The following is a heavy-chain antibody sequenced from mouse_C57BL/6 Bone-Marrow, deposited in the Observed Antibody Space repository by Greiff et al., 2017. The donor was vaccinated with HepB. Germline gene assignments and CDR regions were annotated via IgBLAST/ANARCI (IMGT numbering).Heavy chain of an antibody. CDR3: TTSDYDDY. CDR1: GFNIKDDY. Sequence: EVKLQQSGAELVRPGASVKLSCTASGFNIKDDYMHWVKQRPEQGLEWIGWIDPENGDTEYASKFQGKATITADPSSNTAYLQLSSLTSEDTAVYYCTTSDYDDYWGQGTTLTVSS. V-gene: IGHV14-4*01. D-gene: IGHD2-4*01. J-gene: IGHJ2*01. CDR2: IDPENGDT.